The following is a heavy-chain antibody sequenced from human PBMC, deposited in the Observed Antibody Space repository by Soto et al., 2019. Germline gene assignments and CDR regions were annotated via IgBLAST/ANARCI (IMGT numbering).Heavy chain of an antibody. J-gene: IGHJ6*02. CDR2: IYWDDDK. V-gene: IGHV2-5*02. CDR1: GFSLSTSGVG. Sequence: GSGPTLVNPTQTLTLTCTFSGFSLSTSGVGVGWIRQPPGKALEWLALIYWDDDKRYSPSLKSRLTITKDTSKNQVVLTMTNMDPVDTATYYCAHSTSTRHYDFWSGPRPDVWGQGTTVPSP. D-gene: IGHD3-3*01. CDR3: AHSTSTRHYDFWSGPRPDV.